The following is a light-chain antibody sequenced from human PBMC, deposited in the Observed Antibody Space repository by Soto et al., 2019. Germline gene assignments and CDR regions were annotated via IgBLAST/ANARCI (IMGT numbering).Light chain of an antibody. CDR3: QSYDSSLSGYV. J-gene: IGLJ1*01. CDR1: SSNIGAGYD. CDR2: GNS. Sequence: QSVLTQPPSVSGAPGHRVTISCTGSSSNIGAGYDVHWYQQLPGTAPKLLIYGNSNRPSGVPDRFSGSKSGTSASLAITGLQAEDEADYYCQSYDSSLSGYVFGTGTKFTVL. V-gene: IGLV1-40*01.